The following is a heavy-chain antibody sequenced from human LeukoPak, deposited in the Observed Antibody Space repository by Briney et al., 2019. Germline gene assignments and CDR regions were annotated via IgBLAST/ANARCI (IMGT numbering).Heavy chain of an antibody. CDR1: GGSFSGYY. V-gene: IGHV4-34*01. Sequence: PSETLSLTCAVYGGSFSGYYWSWIRQPPGKGLEWIGEINHSGSTNYNPSLKSRVTISVDTSKNQFSLKLSSVTAADTAVYYCARQTYYYGSGSYYQFTTRYNWFDPWGQGTLVTVSS. CDR3: ARQTYYYGSGSYYQFTTRYNWFDP. D-gene: IGHD3-10*01. J-gene: IGHJ5*02. CDR2: INHSGST.